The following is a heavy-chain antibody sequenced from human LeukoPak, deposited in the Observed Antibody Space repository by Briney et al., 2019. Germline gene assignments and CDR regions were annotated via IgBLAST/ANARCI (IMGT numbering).Heavy chain of an antibody. D-gene: IGHD6-6*01. CDR2: INTNTGNP. CDR1: GYTFTSYA. J-gene: IGHJ4*02. CDR3: AGDLHSSSSLDFDY. Sequence: ASVKVSCKASGYTFTSYAMNWVRQAPGQGLEWMGWINTNTGNPTYAQGFTGRFVFSLDTSVSTAYLQISSLKAEDTAVYYCAGDLHSSSSLDFDYWGQGTLVTVSS. V-gene: IGHV7-4-1*02.